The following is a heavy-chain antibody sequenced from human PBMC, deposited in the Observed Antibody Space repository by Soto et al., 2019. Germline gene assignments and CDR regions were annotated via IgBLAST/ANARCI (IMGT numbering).Heavy chain of an antibody. CDR3: ARRRGGFGGAWPTPYFDY. V-gene: IGHV2-5*02. D-gene: IGHD3-10*01. Sequence: ESGPTLVNPTQTLTLTCTCSGFSLSAGGVGVGWIRQPPGKALEWLAVIYWDDDKSWSRSLRDRLTITKDTSKNQVVLTMSNVDPLDTGTYYCARRRGGFGGAWPTPYFDYWGQGTLVTVSS. CDR2: IYWDDDK. J-gene: IGHJ4*02. CDR1: GFSLSAGGVG.